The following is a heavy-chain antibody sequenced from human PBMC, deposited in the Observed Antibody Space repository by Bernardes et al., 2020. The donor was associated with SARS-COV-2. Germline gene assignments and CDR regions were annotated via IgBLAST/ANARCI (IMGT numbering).Heavy chain of an antibody. Sequence: SKTLSPTCTVSGGSIRSSYWSWIRQLPGPGLAWIGYIYYSGSTHYNPSLKSRVTISVDTSKNQFSLKLSSVTAADTAVYYCARGVRITIFGVAPHYYMDVWGKGTTVTV. CDR3: ARGVRITIFGVAPHYYMDV. CDR2: IYYSGST. CDR1: GGSIRSSY. D-gene: IGHD3-3*01. V-gene: IGHV4-59*08. J-gene: IGHJ6*03.